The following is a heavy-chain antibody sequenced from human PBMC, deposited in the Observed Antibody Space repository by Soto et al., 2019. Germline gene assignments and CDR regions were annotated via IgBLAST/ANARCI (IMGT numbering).Heavy chain of an antibody. CDR3: AKADTYYYDSSGGGPFDY. CDR2: ISGSGGST. CDR1: GFTFSSYA. D-gene: IGHD3-22*01. J-gene: IGHJ4*02. V-gene: IGHV3-23*01. Sequence: EVQLLESGGGLVQPGGSLRLSCAASGFTFSSYAMSWVRQAPGKGLEWVSAISGSGGSTYYADSVKGRFTISRDNSKNTLYLQRNSLRAEDTAVYYCAKADTYYYDSSGGGPFDYWGQGTLVTVSS.